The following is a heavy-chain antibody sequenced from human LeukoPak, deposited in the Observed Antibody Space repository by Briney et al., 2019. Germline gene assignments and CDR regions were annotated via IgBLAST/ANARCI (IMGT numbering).Heavy chain of an antibody. V-gene: IGHV3-7*01. J-gene: IGHJ4*02. Sequence: PGGSLRLSCTTSGFNFRAYWMSWVRQAPGKGLEWVANIKQDASEKYYVDSVRGRFTISRDNAKNSLYLQMNSLRAEDTAVYYCARDPASYSSSWYIDYWGQGTLVTVSS. CDR2: IKQDASEK. CDR1: GFNFRAYW. CDR3: ARDPASYSSSWYIDY. D-gene: IGHD6-13*01.